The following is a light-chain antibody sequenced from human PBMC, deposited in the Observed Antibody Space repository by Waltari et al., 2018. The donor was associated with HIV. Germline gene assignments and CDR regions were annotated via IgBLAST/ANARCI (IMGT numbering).Light chain of an antibody. Sequence: SSELTQPPSVSVSPGQTARITCSGDALPTPYAYWYQQQPCQVTVLIISKDSCRTSNSPRRFSCSSAGTTSTLTISADQAGDEAYYYCQSTDKTGTLVLFGGGTQLTV. V-gene: IGLV3-25*03. J-gene: IGLJ2*01. CDR1: ALPTPY. CDR2: KDS. CDR3: QSTDKTGTLVL.